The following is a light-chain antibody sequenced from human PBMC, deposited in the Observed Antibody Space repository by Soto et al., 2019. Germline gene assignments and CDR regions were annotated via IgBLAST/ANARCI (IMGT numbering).Light chain of an antibody. CDR3: QQYGNSPIT. V-gene: IGKV3-20*01. CDR1: QSVSSN. Sequence: EIEMTQSPATLSLSPGERATLYCWASQSVSSNLAWYQQKPGQAPRLLIYGASSRATGIPDRFSGSGSGTDFTLTISRLEPEDFAVYYCQQYGNSPITFGQGTRLEIK. J-gene: IGKJ5*01. CDR2: GAS.